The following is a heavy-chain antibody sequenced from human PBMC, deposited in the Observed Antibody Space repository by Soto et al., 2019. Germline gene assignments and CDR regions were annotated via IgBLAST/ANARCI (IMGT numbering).Heavy chain of an antibody. D-gene: IGHD3-3*01. Sequence: QVQLVQSGAEVTKPGASVKVSCTASGYTFTDYYMHWVRQAPGQGLEWMGWMNPNSGGANYAQKFQGRVTMTRDTSISTACMEVSRLRSDDTAVYYCARDQMGTLVRFMDGMDVWGQGTRVTVSS. V-gene: IGHV1-2*02. J-gene: IGHJ6*02. CDR1: GYTFTDYY. CDR2: MNPNSGGA. CDR3: ARDQMGTLVRFMDGMDV.